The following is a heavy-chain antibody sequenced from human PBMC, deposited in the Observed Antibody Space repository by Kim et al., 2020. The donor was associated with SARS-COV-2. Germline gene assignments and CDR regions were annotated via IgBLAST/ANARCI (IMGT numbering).Heavy chain of an antibody. CDR2: IYYTGTT. J-gene: IGHJ3*02. CDR1: GGSISSYY. D-gene: IGHD3-9*01. Sequence: SETLSLTCTVSGGSISSYYWTWIRQPPGKGLQWIGNIYYTGTTDYNPSLKSRVSMSIDRSGDRFSLRLTSLTAADTALYFFGRRRSVDYAFDMSG. V-gene: IGHV4-59*08. CDR3: GRRRSVDYAFDM.